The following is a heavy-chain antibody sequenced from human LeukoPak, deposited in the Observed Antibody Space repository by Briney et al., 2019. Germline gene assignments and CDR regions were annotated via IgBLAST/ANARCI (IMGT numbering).Heavy chain of an antibody. Sequence: GGSLRLSCAASGFTFSSYAMSWVRQAPGKGLEWVSAISGSGGSTYYADSVKGRFTISRDNSKNTLYLQMNSLRAEDTAVYYCARDHHEVYAFDIWGQGTMVTVSS. CDR1: GFTFSSYA. D-gene: IGHD1-14*01. CDR3: ARDHHEVYAFDI. J-gene: IGHJ3*02. CDR2: ISGSGGST. V-gene: IGHV3-23*01.